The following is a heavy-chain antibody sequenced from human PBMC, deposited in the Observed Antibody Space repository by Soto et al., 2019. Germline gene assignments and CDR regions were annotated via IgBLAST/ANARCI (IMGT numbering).Heavy chain of an antibody. CDR2: MNPNSGNT. V-gene: IGHV1-8*01. Sequence: GASVKVSCKASGSAFASYDINWVRQATGQGLEWMGWMNPNSGNTGYAQKFQGRVTMTRNTSISTAYMELSSLRSEDTAVYYWARVHGYCSGGSCYSGSARYYDYCGQGTLVTVSS. CDR3: ARVHGYCSGGSCYSGSARYYDY. J-gene: IGHJ4*02. D-gene: IGHD2-15*01. CDR1: GSAFASYD.